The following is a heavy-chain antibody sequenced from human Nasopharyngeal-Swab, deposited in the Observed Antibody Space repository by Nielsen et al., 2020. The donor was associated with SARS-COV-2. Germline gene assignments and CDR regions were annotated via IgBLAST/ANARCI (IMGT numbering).Heavy chain of an antibody. CDR2: ISSSSSYI. D-gene: IGHD4-17*01. J-gene: IGHJ3*02. CDR3: ARDHGDYGAFDI. V-gene: IGHV3-21*01. Sequence: VRQAPGEGLEWVSSISSSSSYIYYADSVKGRFTISRDNAKNSLYLQMNSLRAEDTAVYYCARDHGDYGAFDIWGQGTMVTVSS.